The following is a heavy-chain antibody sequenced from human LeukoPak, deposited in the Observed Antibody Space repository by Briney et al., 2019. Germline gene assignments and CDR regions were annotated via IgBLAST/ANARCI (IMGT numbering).Heavy chain of an antibody. J-gene: IGHJ4*02. CDR2: IYYSGST. D-gene: IGHD2-15*01. CDR3: ARDDQYCSGGSCYPY. Sequence: SETLSLTRTVSGGSISSYYWSWIRQPPGKGLEWIGYIYYSGSTNYNPSLKSRVTISVDTSKNQFSLKLSSVTAADTAMYYCARDDQYCSGGSCYPYWGQGTLVTVFS. V-gene: IGHV4-59*01. CDR1: GGSISSYY.